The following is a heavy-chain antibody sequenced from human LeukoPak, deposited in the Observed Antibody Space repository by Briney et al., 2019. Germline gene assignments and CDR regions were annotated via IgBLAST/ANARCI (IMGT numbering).Heavy chain of an antibody. J-gene: IGHJ4*02. CDR3: ARLNRGVIIRPLDY. V-gene: IGHV5-51*01. CDR1: GYSFTSYW. CDR2: IYPGDSD. D-gene: IGHD3-10*01. Sequence: GESLKISCKGSGYSFTSYWIGWVRQMPGKGLGWMGIIYPGDSDSPSFQGQVTISADKSISTAYLQWSSLKASDTAMYYCARLNRGVIIRPLDYWGQGTLVAVSS.